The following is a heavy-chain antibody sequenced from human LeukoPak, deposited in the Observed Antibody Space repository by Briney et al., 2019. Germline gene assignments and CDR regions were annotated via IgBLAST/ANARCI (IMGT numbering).Heavy chain of an antibody. V-gene: IGHV1-18*01. Sequence: ASVKVSCKASGYTFTSYGISWVRQAPGQGLEWMGWISAYNGNTNYAQKLQGRVTMTTDTSTSTAYMELRSLRSDDTAVYCCARVRPIVVVPAATGELDYWGQGTLVTVSS. CDR2: ISAYNGNT. D-gene: IGHD2-2*01. J-gene: IGHJ4*02. CDR1: GYTFTSYG. CDR3: ARVRPIVVVPAATGELDY.